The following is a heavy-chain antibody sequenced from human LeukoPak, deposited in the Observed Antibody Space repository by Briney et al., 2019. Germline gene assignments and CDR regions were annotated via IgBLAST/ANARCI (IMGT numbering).Heavy chain of an antibody. CDR1: GYTFTSYG. J-gene: IGHJ4*02. D-gene: IGHD6-25*01. CDR2: ISAYNGNT. V-gene: IGHV1-18*01. Sequence: ASVKVSCKASGYTFTSYGISRVRQAPGQGREWMGWISAYNGNTNYAQKLQGRVTMTTDTSTSTAYMELRSLRSDDTAVYYCVRDSNIASATGGFWGQGTLVTVSS. CDR3: VRDSNIASATGGF.